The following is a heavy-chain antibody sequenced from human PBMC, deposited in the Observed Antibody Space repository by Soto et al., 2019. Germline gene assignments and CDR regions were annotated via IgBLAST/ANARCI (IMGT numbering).Heavy chain of an antibody. V-gene: IGHV1-8*01. Sequence: NLSCKASGYTFTSYDINWVRQATGQGLGWMGWMNPNSGNTGYAQKFQGRVTMTRNTSISTAYMELSSLRSEDTAVYYCARGIRYSNPWGQGTLVTVSS. CDR3: ARGIRYSNP. D-gene: IGHD1-20*01. CDR2: MNPNSGNT. CDR1: GYTFTSYD. J-gene: IGHJ5*02.